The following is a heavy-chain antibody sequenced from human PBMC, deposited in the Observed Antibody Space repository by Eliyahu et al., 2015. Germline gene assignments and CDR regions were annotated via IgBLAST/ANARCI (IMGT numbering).Heavy chain of an antibody. CDR1: GFTFSXYA. V-gene: IGHV3-23*01. CDR2: ISGSGGST. CDR3: ANGGQDSSGWY. D-gene: IGHD6-19*01. Sequence: EVQLLESGGGLVQPGGSXRLSCAASGFTFSXYAXXWVRQGPGKGLEWVSAISGSGGSTYYADSVKGRFTISRDNSKNTLYLQMNSLRAEDTAVYYCANGGQDSSGWYWGQGTLVTVSS. J-gene: IGHJ4*02.